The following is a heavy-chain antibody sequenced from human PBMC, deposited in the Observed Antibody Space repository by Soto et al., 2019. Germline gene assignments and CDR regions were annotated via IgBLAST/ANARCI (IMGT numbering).Heavy chain of an antibody. CDR2: GIPILGIA. D-gene: IGHD3-22*01. Sequence: SVKVSCKASGGTFSSYTINWVRQAPGQGLEWMGRGIPILGIANYAQKFQGRVTITADKSTSTAYMELSSLRSEDTAVYYCASGHTYSDSSGYRDWGEGTLCTISS. CDR1: GGTFSSYT. J-gene: IGHJ4*02. V-gene: IGHV1-69*02. CDR3: ASGHTYSDSSGYRD.